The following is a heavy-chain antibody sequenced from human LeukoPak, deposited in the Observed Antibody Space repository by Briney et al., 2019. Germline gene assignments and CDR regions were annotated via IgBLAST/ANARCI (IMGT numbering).Heavy chain of an antibody. Sequence: GGSLSLSCAASGFTFSSFKMTWVRQAPGQGLERVSYIGGGDSQIFYADSVKGRFTISRDNAKNSLYLQMSSLRADDTAIYYCARWGHSDYSSFPTKFDYWGQGTLVTVSS. V-gene: IGHV3-48*03. CDR1: GFTFSSFK. D-gene: IGHD5-12*01. CDR3: ARWGHSDYSSFPTKFDY. J-gene: IGHJ4*02. CDR2: IGGGDSQI.